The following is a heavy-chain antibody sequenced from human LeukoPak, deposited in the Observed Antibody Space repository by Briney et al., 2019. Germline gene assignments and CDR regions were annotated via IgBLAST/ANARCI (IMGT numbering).Heavy chain of an antibody. D-gene: IGHD1-14*01. Sequence: GGSLRLSCAPSRFTVRSNYMSWVRPPPAKGLVWVSVIYSGGSTYYADSVKGRFTISRDNSKNTLYLQMNSLRAEDTAVYYCARDRYGDYSGQGTLVTVSS. V-gene: IGHV3-53*01. J-gene: IGHJ4*02. CDR2: IYSGGST. CDR3: ARDRYGDY. CDR1: RFTVRSNY.